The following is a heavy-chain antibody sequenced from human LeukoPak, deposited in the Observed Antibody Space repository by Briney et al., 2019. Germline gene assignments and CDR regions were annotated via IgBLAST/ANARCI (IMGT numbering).Heavy chain of an antibody. CDR1: GDSINNGDYY. CDR2: IEYSGTT. Sequence: SETLSLTCTVSGDSINNGDYYWSWIRQPPGKGLEWIGHIEYSGTTSYNPSLKRRLTISVDTSKTQFSLKLRSVTAADTAVYYCARDRWFGEYNWFDPWEQGTLVSVSS. CDR3: ARDRWFGEYNWFDP. V-gene: IGHV4-30-4*01. J-gene: IGHJ5*02. D-gene: IGHD3-10*01.